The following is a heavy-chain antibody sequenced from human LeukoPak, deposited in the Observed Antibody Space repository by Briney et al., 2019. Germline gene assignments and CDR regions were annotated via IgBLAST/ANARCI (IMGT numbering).Heavy chain of an antibody. CDR1: GGTFSRQS. CDR2: IFAMFATT. V-gene: IGHV1-69*15. Sequence: PVKVSCKASGGTFSRQSISWVRQVPGQGLEWMGRIFAMFATTNDPEKFEGRVTVAADESTSTAYMELSSLRSEDTAVYYCASADSNYVRNYFDYWGHGTLVT. CDR3: ASADSNYVRNYFDY. D-gene: IGHD4-11*01. J-gene: IGHJ4*01.